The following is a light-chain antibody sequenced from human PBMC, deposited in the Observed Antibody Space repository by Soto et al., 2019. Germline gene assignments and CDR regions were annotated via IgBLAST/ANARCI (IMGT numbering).Light chain of an antibody. V-gene: IGKV1-39*01. CDR1: QSISSY. J-gene: IGKJ1*01. Sequence: DIQMTQSPSSLSASVGDRVTITCRASQSISSYLNWYQQKPGKAPELLIYAASSLQSGVPSRFSGSGPGTDFTLTISSLQPEDSATYYCQQSYSALVAFGQGTKVDIK. CDR2: AAS. CDR3: QQSYSALVA.